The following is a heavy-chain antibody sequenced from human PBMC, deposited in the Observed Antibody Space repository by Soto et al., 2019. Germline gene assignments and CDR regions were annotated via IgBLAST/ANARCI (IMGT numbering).Heavy chain of an antibody. CDR2: ISSSSSYI. CDR3: ARTTDIVVVVAATPQAFDI. D-gene: IGHD2-15*01. CDR1: GFTFSSYS. Sequence: EVQLVESGGGVVKPGGSLRLSCAASGFTFSSYSMNWVRQAPGKGLEWVSSISSSSSYIYYADSVKGRFTISRDNAKNSLYLQMNSLRAEDTAVYYCARTTDIVVVVAATPQAFDIWGQGTMVTVSS. V-gene: IGHV3-21*01. J-gene: IGHJ3*02.